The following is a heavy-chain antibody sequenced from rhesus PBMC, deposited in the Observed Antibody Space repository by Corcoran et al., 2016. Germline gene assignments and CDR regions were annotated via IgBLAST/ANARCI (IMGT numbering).Heavy chain of an antibody. CDR3: ARGTRHSGSYFPPGY. J-gene: IGHJ4*01. D-gene: IGHD3-16*01. CDR2: IFGSIGST. Sequence: QVQLQESGPGLVKPSETLSLTCAVSGGSISGGYGWSWIRPPPRKGLVWIGLIFGSIGSTNYNPSHKSRGTISRDTSKNQFSLTLSSVTAADTAVYYCARGTRHSGSYFPPGYWGQGVLVTVSS. CDR1: GGSISGGYG. V-gene: IGHV4-127*01.